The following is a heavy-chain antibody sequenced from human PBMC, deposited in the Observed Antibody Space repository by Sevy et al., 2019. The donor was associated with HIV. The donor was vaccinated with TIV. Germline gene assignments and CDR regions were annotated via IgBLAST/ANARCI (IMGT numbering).Heavy chain of an antibody. D-gene: IGHD3-10*01. V-gene: IGHV4-39*01. Sequence: SETLSLTCTVSGGSISSSDNYCGWIRQPPGKGLAWIASSYYSGSTYYNPSLQSRVTISVDTSKNQFSLKLRSVTAADTAVYYCARRRVEDYYGSGTPPLVNGPFDIWGQGTMVTVSS. CDR2: SYYSGST. CDR1: GGSISSSDNY. J-gene: IGHJ3*02. CDR3: ARRRVEDYYGSGTPPLVNGPFDI.